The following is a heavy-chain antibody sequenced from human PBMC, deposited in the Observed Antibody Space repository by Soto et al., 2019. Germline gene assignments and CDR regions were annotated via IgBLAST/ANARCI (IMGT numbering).Heavy chain of an antibody. D-gene: IGHD3-22*01. CDR2: ISYDGSNK. CDR3: ARSGYYDSSGYYRE. V-gene: IGHV3-30-3*01. CDR1: GFTFSSYA. J-gene: IGHJ4*02. Sequence: QVQLVESGGGVVQPGRSLRLSCAASGFTFSSYAMHWVRQAPGKGLEWVAVISYDGSNKYYADSVKGRFTISRDNSKNTLYLQMNSLRAEDTAVYYCARSGYYDSSGYYREWSQGTLVTVSS.